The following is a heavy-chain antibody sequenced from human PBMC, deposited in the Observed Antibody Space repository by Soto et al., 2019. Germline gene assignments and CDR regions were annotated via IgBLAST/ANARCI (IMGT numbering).Heavy chain of an antibody. D-gene: IGHD6-13*01. CDR2: ISGSGGST. V-gene: IGHV3-23*01. J-gene: IGHJ4*02. Sequence: PGASLSLSCAASGFTFSSYAMCWVRQAPGKGLEWVSAISGSGGSTYYADSVKGRYTISRDNSKNTLYLQMNSLRAEDTAVYYCAKDLRGKAAAGTSHAKPGYNYWGQGTLVTVSS. CDR1: GFTFSSYA. CDR3: AKDLRGKAAAGTSHAKPGYNY.